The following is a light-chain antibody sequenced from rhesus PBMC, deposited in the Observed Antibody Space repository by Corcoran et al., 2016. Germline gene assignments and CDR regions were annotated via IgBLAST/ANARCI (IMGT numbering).Light chain of an antibody. CDR2: KAS. CDR1: DNVNNY. V-gene: IGKV1-74*01. J-gene: IGKJ3*01. CDR3: QHSYVIPFT. Sequence: DIQMTQSPSSLSASVGDRVTITCRAGDNVNNYLHWYQQKPGKAPKVLIYKASTLQRGVPSRFSGRGAGTDFTLTISSLQPEDFATYYCQHSYVIPFTFGPGTKLDIK.